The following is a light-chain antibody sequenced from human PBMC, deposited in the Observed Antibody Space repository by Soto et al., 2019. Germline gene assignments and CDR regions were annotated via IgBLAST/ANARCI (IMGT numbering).Light chain of an antibody. CDR3: QQYDSAPST. J-gene: IGKJ5*01. CDR2: GAS. V-gene: IGKV3-20*01. CDR1: QSVSSSY. Sequence: EIVLTQSPGTLSLSPGERATLSCRASQSVSSSYLAWYQQKPGQAPSLLIYGASSRATAIPAMFSCSGSGTDFTLTISRLEPEDFAVYYCQQYDSAPSTFGQGTQLEIK.